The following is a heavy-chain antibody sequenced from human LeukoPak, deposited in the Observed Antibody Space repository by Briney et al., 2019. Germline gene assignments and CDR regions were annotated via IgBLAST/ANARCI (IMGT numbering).Heavy chain of an antibody. D-gene: IGHD6-13*01. CDR3: ARDPGIAAAGTTYYYYYMDV. J-gene: IGHJ6*03. V-gene: IGHV3-7*01. CDR2: INRDGSTK. CDR1: GFTISSFW. Sequence: GSLRLSCAASGFTISSFWMSWVRLGPGKGLEWVATINRDGSTKHYMDSVKGRFAVSRDNAKNSLYLQMNSLRAEDTAVYYCARDPGIAAAGTTYYYYYMDVWGKGTTVTVSS.